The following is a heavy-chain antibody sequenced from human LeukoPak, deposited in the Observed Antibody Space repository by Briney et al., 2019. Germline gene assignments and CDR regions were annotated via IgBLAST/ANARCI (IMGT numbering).Heavy chain of an antibody. J-gene: IGHJ6*02. CDR3: AREVSLDYYYYGMDV. CDR2: ISSSGSTI. CDR1: RFTFSSYE. Sequence: GGSLRLSCAASRFTFSSYEMNWVRQAPGKGLEWVSYISSSGSTIYYADSVKGRFTISRDNAKNSLYLQMNSLRAEDTAVYYRAREVSLDYYYYGMDVWGQGTTVTVSS. V-gene: IGHV3-48*03.